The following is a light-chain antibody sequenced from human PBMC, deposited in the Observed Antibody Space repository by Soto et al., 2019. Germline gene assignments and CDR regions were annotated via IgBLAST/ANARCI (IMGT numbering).Light chain of an antibody. CDR3: QQRSNWPIT. CDR1: QSVSSY. J-gene: IGKJ3*01. V-gene: IGKV3-11*01. CDR2: DAS. Sequence: EIVLTQSPSTLSLSPRERATLSCRASQSVSSYLAWYQQKPGQAPRLLIYDASNRATGIPARFSGSGSGADFTLTISSLEPEDFAVYYCQQRSNWPITFGPGTKVEIK.